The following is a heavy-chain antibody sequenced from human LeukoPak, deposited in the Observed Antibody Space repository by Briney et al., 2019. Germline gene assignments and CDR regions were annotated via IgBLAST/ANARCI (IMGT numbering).Heavy chain of an antibody. CDR2: MNPNSGNT. J-gene: IGHJ4*02. V-gene: IGHV1-8*01. D-gene: IGHD3-22*01. CDR3: ARGDSSGYYLPSDY. Sequence: ASVKVSCKASGYTFTSYDINWVRQATGQGLEWMGWMNPNSGNTGYAQKFQGRVTMTRNTSISTAYMELSSLRSEDTAVYYCARGDSSGYYLPSDYWGQGTLVTVSS. CDR1: GYTFTSYD.